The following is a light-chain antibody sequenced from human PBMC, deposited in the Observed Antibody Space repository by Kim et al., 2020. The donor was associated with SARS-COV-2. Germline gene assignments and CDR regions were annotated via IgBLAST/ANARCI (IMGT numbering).Light chain of an antibody. Sequence: SPGERATLSCRASRSVGSNYLAWYQQTPGQAPRLLIYAASSRATGIPDSISGSGSGTDFTLTINRLEPEDFAVYYCQQYAGSPWTFGQGTKVEIK. V-gene: IGKV3-20*01. J-gene: IGKJ1*01. CDR1: RSVGSNY. CDR2: AAS. CDR3: QQYAGSPWT.